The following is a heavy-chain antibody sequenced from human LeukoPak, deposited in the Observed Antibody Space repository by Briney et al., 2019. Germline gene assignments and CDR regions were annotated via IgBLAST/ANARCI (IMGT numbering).Heavy chain of an antibody. J-gene: IGHJ4*02. CDR3: ARGKRRGYYDISGFDY. V-gene: IGHV4-59*12. D-gene: IGHD3-22*01. CDR1: GGSISSYY. Sequence: SETLSLTCTVSGGSISSYYWSWIRQPPGKGLEWIGYIYYTGSNNYSPSLKNRVTISVDTSKNQFSLKLSSVTAADTAVYYCARGKRRGYYDISGFDYWGQGTLVTVSS. CDR2: IYYTGSN.